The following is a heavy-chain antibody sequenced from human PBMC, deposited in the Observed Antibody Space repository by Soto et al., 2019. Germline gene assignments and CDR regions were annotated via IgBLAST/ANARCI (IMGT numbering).Heavy chain of an antibody. CDR2: INQDGSEK. CDR1: EFTFNSYW. V-gene: IGHV3-7*01. J-gene: IGHJ6*03. Sequence: EVQLVESGGGLVQPGGSLRLSCAASEFTFNSYWTSWVRQAPGKGLEWVANINQDGSEKYYVDSVKGRFTISRENAKNSLSLQMNRLRAEDTAVYYCARVRSYYDSGSDGYYYMDVWGQGTTVTVSS. CDR3: ARVRSYYDSGSDGYYYMDV. D-gene: IGHD3-10*01.